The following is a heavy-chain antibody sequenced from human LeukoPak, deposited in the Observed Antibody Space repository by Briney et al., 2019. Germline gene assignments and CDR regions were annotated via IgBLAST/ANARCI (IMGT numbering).Heavy chain of an antibody. Sequence: SETLSLTCAVYGGSFSGYYWSWIRQPPGKGLEWIGEINHSGSTNYNPSLKSRVTISVDTSKNQFSLKLSSVTAADTAVYYYARNPGYGLPGLAYWGQGTLVTVSS. V-gene: IGHV4-34*01. D-gene: IGHD3/OR15-3a*01. CDR2: INHSGST. J-gene: IGHJ4*02. CDR3: ARNPGYGLPGLAY. CDR1: GGSFSGYY.